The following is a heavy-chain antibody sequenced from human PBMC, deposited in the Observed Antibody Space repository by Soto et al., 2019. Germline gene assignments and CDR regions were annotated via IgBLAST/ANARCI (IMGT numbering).Heavy chain of an antibody. CDR3: ARDRVVVVVPAAIHYYGMDV. V-gene: IGHV4-4*02. Sequence: QVQLQESGPGLVKPSGTLSLTCAVSGGSISSSNWWRLVRQPPGKGLAWIGEIYHSGSTNYNPSLKSRVTISVDKSKNQFSLKLSSVTAADTAVYYCARDRVVVVVPAAIHYYGMDVWGQGTTVTVSS. J-gene: IGHJ6*02. CDR1: GGSISSSNW. CDR2: IYHSGST. D-gene: IGHD2-2*01.